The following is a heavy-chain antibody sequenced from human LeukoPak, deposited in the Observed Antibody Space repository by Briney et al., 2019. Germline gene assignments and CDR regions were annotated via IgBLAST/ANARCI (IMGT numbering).Heavy chain of an antibody. CDR2: IKQDGSEK. V-gene: IGHV3-7*03. J-gene: IGHJ6*04. CDR1: GFTFSSYW. CDR3: ATAGRFGVFLDYYGMDV. Sequence: GGSLRLSCAASGFTFSSYWMSWVRQAPGKGLEWVANIKQDGSEKYYVDSVKGRFTISRDNAKNSLYLQMNSLRAEDTAVYYCATAGRFGVFLDYYGMDVWGKGTTVTVSS. D-gene: IGHD3-10*01.